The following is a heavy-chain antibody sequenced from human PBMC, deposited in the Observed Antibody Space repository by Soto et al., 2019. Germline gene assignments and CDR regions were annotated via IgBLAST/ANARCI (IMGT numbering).Heavy chain of an antibody. CDR1: GFSVARGIYY. Sequence: SGTLSLTCTFSGFSVARGIYYWSWIRQPPGKGLELIGYIYYRGSTDYNPSLKSRATISVDRSQNQFSLKLSSVTAADAAIYYCARAQGDLEYDGNSWTANWFDPWGQGTLVTVSS. CDR2: IYYRGST. J-gene: IGHJ5*02. CDR3: ARAQGDLEYDGNSWTANWFDP. V-gene: IGHV4-61*01. D-gene: IGHD3-10*01.